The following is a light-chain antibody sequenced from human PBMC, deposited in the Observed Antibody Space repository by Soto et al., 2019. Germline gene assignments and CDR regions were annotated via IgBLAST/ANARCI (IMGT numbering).Light chain of an antibody. J-gene: IGKJ4*01. CDR1: QSVSSSY. CDR3: QHYRSS. CDR2: GAS. Sequence: DIVLTQSPGTLPLSPGERATLSCRASQSVSSSYLAWYQQKPGQPPRLLIYGASSRATGIPDGFSGSGSGTAFTFTITRLEQEDFAVYYCQHYRSSFGGGTKVEIK. V-gene: IGKV3-20*01.